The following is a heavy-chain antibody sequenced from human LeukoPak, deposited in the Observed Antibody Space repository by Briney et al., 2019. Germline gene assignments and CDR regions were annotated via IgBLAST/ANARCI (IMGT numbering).Heavy chain of an antibody. Sequence: GASVKVSCKASGYTFTSYGISWVRQAPGQGLEWMGWISAYNGNTNYAQKLQGRVTMTTDTSTSTAYMELRSLRSDDTAVYYCARVSQHEQQLDGLLFDYWGQGTLVTVSS. J-gene: IGHJ4*02. D-gene: IGHD6-13*01. CDR2: ISAYNGNT. CDR3: ARVSQHEQQLDGLLFDY. CDR1: GYTFTSYG. V-gene: IGHV1-18*01.